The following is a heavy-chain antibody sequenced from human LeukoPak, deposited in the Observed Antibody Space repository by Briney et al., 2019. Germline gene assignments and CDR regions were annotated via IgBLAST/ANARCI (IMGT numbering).Heavy chain of an antibody. Sequence: VASVKVSCKASGGTFSSYAISWVRQAPGQGLEWMGRIIPILGIANYAQKFQGRVTITADKSTSTAYMELSSLRSEDTAVYYCARDMSTRVTPISYAFDVWGQGTMVTVSS. D-gene: IGHD4-23*01. J-gene: IGHJ3*01. CDR1: GGTFSSYA. V-gene: IGHV1-69*04. CDR3: ARDMSTRVTPISYAFDV. CDR2: IIPILGIA.